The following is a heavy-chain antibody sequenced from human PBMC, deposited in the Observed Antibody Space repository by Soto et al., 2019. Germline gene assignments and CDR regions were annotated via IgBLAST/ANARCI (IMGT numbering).Heavy chain of an antibody. V-gene: IGHV3-7*01. CDR3: ARDYSNPRGRFDP. J-gene: IGHJ5*02. CDR1: GFTSSGYW. Sequence: EVQLIQSGGGLVQPGGSLRLSCGVSGFTSSGYWMTWVRQAPGKGLEWVANINQDGSEKYYVDSVKGRFTISRDNAKNSLYLQMNSLRAEDTAIYYCARDYSNPRGRFDPWGQGTLVTVSS. CDR2: INQDGSEK. D-gene: IGHD4-4*01.